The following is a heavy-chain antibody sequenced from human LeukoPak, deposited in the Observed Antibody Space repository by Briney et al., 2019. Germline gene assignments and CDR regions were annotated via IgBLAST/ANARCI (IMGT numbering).Heavy chain of an antibody. Sequence: SVKVSCKASGGTFSSYAISWVRQAPGQGLEWMGGIIPIFGTANYAQKFQGRVTITADDSTSTAYMELSSLRSEDTAVYYCAIEKLIGELFFPLGYWGQGTLVTVSS. J-gene: IGHJ4*02. D-gene: IGHD3-10*01. V-gene: IGHV1-69*01. CDR1: GGTFSSYA. CDR2: IIPIFGTA. CDR3: AIEKLIGELFFPLGY.